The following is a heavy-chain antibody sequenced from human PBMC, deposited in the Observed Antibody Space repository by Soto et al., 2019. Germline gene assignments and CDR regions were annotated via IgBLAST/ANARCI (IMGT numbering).Heavy chain of an antibody. CDR1: GVSFSGYY. CDR2: INHSGST. J-gene: IGHJ4*02. CDR3: ARGGDSGEFDY. V-gene: IGHV4-34*01. D-gene: IGHD1-26*01. Sequence: SETLSLTCAVYGVSFSGYYWIWIRQPPGKGLEWIGEINHSGSTNYNPSLKSRVTISVDTSKNQFSLKLSSVTAADTAVYYCARGGDSGEFDYWGQGTLVTVSS.